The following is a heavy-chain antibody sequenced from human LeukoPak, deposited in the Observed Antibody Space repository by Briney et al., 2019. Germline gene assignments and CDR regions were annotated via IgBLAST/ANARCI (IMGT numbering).Heavy chain of an antibody. CDR3: ARTNAFDI. CDR1: GGSISPYH. Sequence: SETLSLTCTVSGGSISPYHWSWIRQPPGKGLEWIGYIYYSGSTNYNPSLKSRVTISVDTSKNQFSLRLSSVTAAATAVYYCARTNAFDIWGQGTMVTVSS. J-gene: IGHJ3*02. V-gene: IGHV4-59*01. CDR2: IYYSGST.